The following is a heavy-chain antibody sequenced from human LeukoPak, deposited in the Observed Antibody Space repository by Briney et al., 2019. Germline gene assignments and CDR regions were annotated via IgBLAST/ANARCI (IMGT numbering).Heavy chain of an antibody. CDR1: GGTCSSYG. V-gene: IGHV1-69*05. CDR2: IIPIFGTA. D-gene: IGHD4-17*01. Sequence: SVKVSCKASGGTCSSYGISWVRQAPGQGLEWMGRIIPIFGTANYAQKFQGRLTITTDESTSTAYMELSSLGSEDTAVYYCAREGDYGDYASDCWGQGTLVTVSS. CDR3: AREGDYGDYASDC. J-gene: IGHJ4*02.